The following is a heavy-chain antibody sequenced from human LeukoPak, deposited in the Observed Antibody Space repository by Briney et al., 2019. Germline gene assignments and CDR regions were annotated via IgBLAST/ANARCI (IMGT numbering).Heavy chain of an antibody. Sequence: ASVKVSCKASGGTFSSYAISWVRQAPGQGLEWMGGIIPTFGTANYAQKFQGRVTITTDESTSTAYMELSSLRSEDTAVYYCARGVLQTSRAIVTYYFDYWGQGTLVTVSS. V-gene: IGHV1-69*05. CDR3: ARGVLQTSRAIVTYYFDY. CDR2: IIPTFGTA. D-gene: IGHD5-18*01. J-gene: IGHJ4*02. CDR1: GGTFSSYA.